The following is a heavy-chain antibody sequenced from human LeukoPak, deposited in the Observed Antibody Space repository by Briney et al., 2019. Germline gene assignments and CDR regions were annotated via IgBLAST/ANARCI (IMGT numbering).Heavy chain of an antibody. J-gene: IGHJ4*02. CDR3: ARGRIAVAGRFDY. D-gene: IGHD6-19*01. CDR2: IHSDGTDR. Sequence: PGGSLRLSCVASGFTSTNYWVHWVRQAPGKGLVWVSRIHSDGTDRDYVDSVKGRFTISRDNAKNSLYLQMNSLRAEDTAVYYCARGRIAVAGRFDYWGQGTLVTVSS. V-gene: IGHV3-74*01. CDR1: GFTSTNYW.